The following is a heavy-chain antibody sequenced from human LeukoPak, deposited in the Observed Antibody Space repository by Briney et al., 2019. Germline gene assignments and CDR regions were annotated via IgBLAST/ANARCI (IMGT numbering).Heavy chain of an antibody. CDR3: ARGDIVVVPAASFDP. Sequence: GGSLRLFCAASGFTFSNYWMSWVRQAPGKGLGWVANIKQDGSEKYYVDSVKGRFTISRDNAKNTLYLQMNSLRAEDTAVYYCARGDIVVVPAASFDPWGQGTLVTVSS. D-gene: IGHD2-2*01. CDR1: GFTFSNYW. J-gene: IGHJ5*02. CDR2: IKQDGSEK. V-gene: IGHV3-7*04.